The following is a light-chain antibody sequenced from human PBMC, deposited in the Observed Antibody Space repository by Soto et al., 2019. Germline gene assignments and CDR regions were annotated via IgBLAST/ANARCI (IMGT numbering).Light chain of an antibody. V-gene: IGKV1-39*01. CDR3: QQGYNAPLT. Sequence: DIQMTQSPSSLSASVGDRVTITCRASQIIATYLNWYQQKPGKAPKLLIYAASSLQSGVPSGFSGSGSGTDFTLTISSLQPEDFATYYCQQGYNAPLTFGGGTKVEI. CDR2: AAS. J-gene: IGKJ4*01. CDR1: QIIATY.